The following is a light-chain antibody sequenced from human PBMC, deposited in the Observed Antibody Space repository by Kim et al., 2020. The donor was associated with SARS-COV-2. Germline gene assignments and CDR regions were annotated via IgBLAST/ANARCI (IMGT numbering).Light chain of an antibody. Sequence: SVRHGETATPAWRARHIVRRNSAGYKKKPGQPPRVLIYGSSTRAVGEPGRFGGSGCGRAFTLTISSLQSEYFAVYYSRQYNNRRTFGQGAKVDIK. CDR3: RQYNNRRT. CDR2: GSS. J-gene: IGKJ1*01. V-gene: IGKV3-15*01. CDR1: HIVRRN.